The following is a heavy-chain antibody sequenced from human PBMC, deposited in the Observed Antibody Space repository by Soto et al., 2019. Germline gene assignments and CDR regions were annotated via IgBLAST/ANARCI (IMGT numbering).Heavy chain of an antibody. CDR3: ARADRSAFEV. CDR2: IYSIYGRSRT. CDR1: GFSVSEKH. J-gene: IGHJ3*01. V-gene: IGHV3-66*01. Sequence: EEQLVESGGGLVQLGGSLRLSCAASGFSVSEKHMSWVRQAPGKGLEWVSTIYSIYGRSRTCYADSVEGRFTISRDNSKNTLSLQMTPLRDEDTAVYYCARADRSAFEVWGQGAMVTVSS.